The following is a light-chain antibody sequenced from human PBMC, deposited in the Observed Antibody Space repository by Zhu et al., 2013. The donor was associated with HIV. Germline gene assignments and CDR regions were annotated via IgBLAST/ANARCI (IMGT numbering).Light chain of an antibody. J-gene: IGKJ4*01. Sequence: DIVLTQSPGTLSLSPGDTATLSCRASQFVGSSTFLAWYQQKRGQAPRLLIYDASSRATGIPDRFRGSGSGTDFTLTISRLEPEDFAVYFCQQYGSSPLTFGGGTTVEDQT. CDR2: DAS. CDR3: QQYGSSPLT. CDR1: QFVGSSTF. V-gene: IGKV3-20*01.